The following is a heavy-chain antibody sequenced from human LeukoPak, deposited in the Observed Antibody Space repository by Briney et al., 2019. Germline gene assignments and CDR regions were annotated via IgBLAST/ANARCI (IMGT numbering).Heavy chain of an antibody. V-gene: IGHV4-34*01. CDR1: GVSFSGYY. Sequence: SETLSLTCAVYGVSFSGYYRSWIRQPPGKGMEWIGEIDSSGSANSNPFLQSRVTISVEKSQNQFSLHLSSVPAAPPTRYYCARGGAAAGPKRVYYFDYWGQGTMVTVSS. J-gene: IGHJ4*02. CDR3: ARGGAAAGPKRVYYFDY. D-gene: IGHD6-13*01. CDR2: IDSSGSA.